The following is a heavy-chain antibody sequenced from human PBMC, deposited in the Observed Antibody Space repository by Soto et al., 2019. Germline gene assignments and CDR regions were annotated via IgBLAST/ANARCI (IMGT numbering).Heavy chain of an antibody. CDR3: TTEGLYSGSPAQS. CDR1: GFTFRNAW. CDR2: IKSKIYGGTR. V-gene: IGHV3-15*07. J-gene: IGHJ4*03. D-gene: IGHD1-26*01. Sequence: GGSLRLSCAASGFTFRNAWMNWVRRAPGKGLEWVGRIKSKIYGGTRDYAAPVKGRFTISRDDSSDMLLLQLNSLRIEDTGMYYCTTEGLYSGSPAQSWGQGTLVTVSS.